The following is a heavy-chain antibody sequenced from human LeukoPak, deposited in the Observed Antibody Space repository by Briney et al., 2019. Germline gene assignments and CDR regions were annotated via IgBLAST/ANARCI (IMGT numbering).Heavy chain of an antibody. D-gene: IGHD2-2*02. J-gene: IGHJ3*02. CDR3: ARDCGTSCYRDAFDI. Sequence: GGSLRLSCAASGFXLSSYSINWVRQAPGKGLEWVSSISSSSSYIYYADSVKGRFTISRDNAKNSLYLQMNSLRAEDTAVYYCARDCGTSCYRDAFDIWGQGTMVTVSS. CDR2: ISSSSSYI. CDR1: GFXLSSYS. V-gene: IGHV3-21*01.